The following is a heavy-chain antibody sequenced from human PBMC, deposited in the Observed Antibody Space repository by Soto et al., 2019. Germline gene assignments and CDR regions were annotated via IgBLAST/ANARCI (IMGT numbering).Heavy chain of an antibody. CDR1: GYTFTSYY. V-gene: IGHV1-46*01. CDR2: INPSGGST. J-gene: IGHJ6*02. Sequence: GASVKVSCKASGYTFTSYYMHWVRQAPGQGLEWMGIINPSGGSTSYAQKFQGRATMTRDTSTSTVYMELSSLRSEDTAVYYCARDLDVAAREYYYYGMDVWGQGTTVTVSS. D-gene: IGHD6-6*01. CDR3: ARDLDVAAREYYYYGMDV.